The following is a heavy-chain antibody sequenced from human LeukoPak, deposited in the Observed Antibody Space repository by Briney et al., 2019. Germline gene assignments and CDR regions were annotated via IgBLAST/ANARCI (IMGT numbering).Heavy chain of an antibody. J-gene: IGHJ4*02. Sequence: GESLKISCKGSGYIFTNNWIGWVRQMPGKGLEWMGITYPGDSDTRYSPSFEGQVTISVDKSTSTAYLQWSSLKASDTAMYYCARQTRDGSGSRGYSFDFWGQGTLVTVSS. CDR2: TYPGDSDT. CDR1: GYIFTNNW. D-gene: IGHD3-10*01. V-gene: IGHV5-51*01. CDR3: ARQTRDGSGSRGYSFDF.